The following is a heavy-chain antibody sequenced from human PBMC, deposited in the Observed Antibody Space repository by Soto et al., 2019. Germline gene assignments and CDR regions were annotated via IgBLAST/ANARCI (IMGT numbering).Heavy chain of an antibody. CDR3: ARAGAYHCSSTSCYVGY. D-gene: IGHD2-2*01. CDR2: ISSSSSYI. V-gene: IGHV3-21*01. CDR1: GFTFSSYS. Sequence: EVQLVESGGGLVKPGGSLRLSCAASGFTFSSYSMNWVRQAPGKGLEWVSSISSSSSYIYYAEVVKGRFTISRDNAKNSLYLQMNSLRAEDTAVYYCARAGAYHCSSTSCYVGYWGQGTLVTVSS. J-gene: IGHJ4*02.